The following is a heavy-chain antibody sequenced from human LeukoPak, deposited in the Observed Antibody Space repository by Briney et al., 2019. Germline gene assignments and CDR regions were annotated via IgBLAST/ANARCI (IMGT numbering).Heavy chain of an antibody. CDR1: GFTLSNYP. Sequence: GGSLRLSCEASGFTLSNYPMHWVRQAPGKGLEWVAVISYDGSNKYYADFVKGRFTISRDNFENALYLQMSTLRPDDTAVYYCVRPPDDFWSGYYEGTAFDIWGQGTMVTVSS. CDR3: VRPPDDFWSGYYEGTAFDI. V-gene: IGHV3-30*04. CDR2: ISYDGSNK. D-gene: IGHD3-3*01. J-gene: IGHJ3*02.